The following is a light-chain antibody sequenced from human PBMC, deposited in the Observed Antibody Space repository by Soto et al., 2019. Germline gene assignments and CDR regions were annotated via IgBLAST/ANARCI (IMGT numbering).Light chain of an antibody. J-gene: IGLJ2*01. V-gene: IGLV1-51*02. CDR3: GTWGSSLSAWG. CDR2: ENN. CDR1: SSNIGDNY. Sequence: QSVLTQPPSVSAAPGQKVTISCSGSSSNIGDNYGSWYQQLPGTAPKLLIYENNKRPSGIPDRFSGSKSGSSATLWFTGHQTGDDAEYDRGTWGSSLSAWGFRGGTQLTVL.